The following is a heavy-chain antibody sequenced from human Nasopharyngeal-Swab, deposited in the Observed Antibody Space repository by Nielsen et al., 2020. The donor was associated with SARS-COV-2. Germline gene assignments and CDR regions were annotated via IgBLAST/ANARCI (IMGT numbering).Heavy chain of an antibody. Sequence: VRQAPGKGLEWVANIKQDGSEKYYVDSVEGRFTISRDNAKNSLYLQMNSLRAEDTAVYYCARVGSIFGVVMGENFDYWGQGTLVTVSS. CDR3: ARVGSIFGVVMGENFDY. CDR2: IKQDGSEK. J-gene: IGHJ4*02. V-gene: IGHV3-7*01. D-gene: IGHD3-3*02.